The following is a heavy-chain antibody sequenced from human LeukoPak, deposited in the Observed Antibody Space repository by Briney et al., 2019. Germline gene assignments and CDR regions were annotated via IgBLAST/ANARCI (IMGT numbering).Heavy chain of an antibody. Sequence: GASVKVSCKASGYTFTSYGISWVRQAPGQGLEWMGWISAYNGNTNYEQKLQGRVTMTTDTSTSTAYMELRSLRSDDTAVYYCARREHDFWSGYYLYWGQGTLVTVSS. D-gene: IGHD3-3*01. J-gene: IGHJ4*02. CDR3: ARREHDFWSGYYLY. CDR2: ISAYNGNT. V-gene: IGHV1-18*01. CDR1: GYTFTSYG.